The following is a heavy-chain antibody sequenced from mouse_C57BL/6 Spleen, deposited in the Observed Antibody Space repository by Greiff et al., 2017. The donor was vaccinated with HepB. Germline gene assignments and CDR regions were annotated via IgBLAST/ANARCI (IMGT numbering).Heavy chain of an antibody. CDR1: GFTFSSSA. V-gene: IGHV5-4*01. D-gene: IGHD4-1*01. CDR2: ISDGGSYT. J-gene: IGHJ3*01. Sequence: EVMLVESGGGLVKPGGSLKLSCAASGFTFSSSAMSWVRQTPEKRLEWVATISDGGSYTYYPDNVKGRFTISRDNAKNNLYLQMSHLKSEDTAMYYGARELGRGDWFAYWGQGTLVTVSA. CDR3: ARELGRGDWFAY.